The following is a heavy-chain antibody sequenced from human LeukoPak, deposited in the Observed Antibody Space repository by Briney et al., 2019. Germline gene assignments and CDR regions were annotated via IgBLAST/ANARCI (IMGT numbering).Heavy chain of an antibody. D-gene: IGHD3-22*01. CDR2: IKQDGSEK. Sequence: PGGSLRLSCAASGFTFSSYWMNWVRQAPGKGLEWVANIKQDGSEKYYVDSVKGRFTISRDNAKNSLYLQMYSLRAEDTAVYYCARDRAPYYDSSVGWFDPWGQGTLVTVSS. J-gene: IGHJ5*02. CDR3: ARDRAPYYDSSVGWFDP. CDR1: GFTFSSYW. V-gene: IGHV3-7*05.